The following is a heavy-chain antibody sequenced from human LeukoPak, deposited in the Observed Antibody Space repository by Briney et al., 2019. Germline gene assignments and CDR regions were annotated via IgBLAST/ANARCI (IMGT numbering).Heavy chain of an antibody. D-gene: IGHD4-23*01. CDR3: AKEDGELRWYRVYYYYGMDV. V-gene: IGHV3-30*18. CDR1: GFTFSSYG. J-gene: IGHJ6*02. CDR2: ISYDGSNK. Sequence: PGGSLRLSCAASGFTFSSYGMHWVRQAPGKGLEWVAVISYDGSNKYYADSVKGRFAISRDNSKNTLYLQMNSLRAEDTAVYYCAKEDGELRWYRVYYYYGMDVWGQGTTVTVSS.